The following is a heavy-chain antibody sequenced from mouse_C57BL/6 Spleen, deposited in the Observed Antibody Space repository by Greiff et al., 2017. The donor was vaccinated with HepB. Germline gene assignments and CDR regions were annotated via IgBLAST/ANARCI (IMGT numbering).Heavy chain of an antibody. Sequence: EVQGVESGGGLVKPGGSLKLSCAASGFTFSSYAMSWVRQTPEKRLEWVATISDGGSYTYYPDNVKGRFTISRDNAKNNLYLQMSHLKSEDTAMYYCARERAMIKGFAYWGQGTLVTVSA. V-gene: IGHV5-4*01. CDR3: ARERAMIKGFAY. CDR2: ISDGGSYT. CDR1: GFTFSSYA. D-gene: IGHD2-4*01. J-gene: IGHJ3*01.